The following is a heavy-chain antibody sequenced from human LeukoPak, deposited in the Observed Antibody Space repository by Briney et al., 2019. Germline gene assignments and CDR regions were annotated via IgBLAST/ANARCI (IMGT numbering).Heavy chain of an antibody. D-gene: IGHD1-26*01. V-gene: IGHV3-30*01. Sequence: GGSLRLSCAASRFTFSSYAMHWVRQAPGKGLEWVAVISYDGSNKYYADSVKGRFTISRDNSKNTLYLQMNSLRAEDTAVYYCARDFVGATSYLSGAFDIWGQGTMVTVSS. CDR3: ARDFVGATSYLSGAFDI. CDR2: ISYDGSNK. J-gene: IGHJ3*02. CDR1: RFTFSSYA.